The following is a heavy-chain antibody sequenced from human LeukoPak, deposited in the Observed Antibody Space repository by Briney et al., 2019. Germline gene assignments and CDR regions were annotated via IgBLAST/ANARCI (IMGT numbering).Heavy chain of an antibody. CDR2: IYTSGST. Sequence: SETLSLTCTVSGGSISSYYWSWIRQPAGKGLEWIGRIYTSGSTNYNPSLKSRATMSVDTSKNQFSLKLSSVTAADTAVYYCARGYCSSTSCYFYFDYWGQGTLVTVSS. CDR1: GGSISSYY. V-gene: IGHV4-4*07. J-gene: IGHJ4*02. CDR3: ARGYCSSTSCYFYFDY. D-gene: IGHD2-2*01.